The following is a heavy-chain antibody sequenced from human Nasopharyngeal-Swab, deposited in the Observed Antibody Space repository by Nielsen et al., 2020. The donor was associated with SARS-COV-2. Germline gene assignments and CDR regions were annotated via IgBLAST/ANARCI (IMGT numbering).Heavy chain of an antibody. CDR3: ARGRIAVAAVDP. V-gene: IGHV3-74*03. D-gene: IGHD6-19*01. Sequence: GESLKISCAASGFAFSNYWMHWVRQAPGKGLVWVSRITPDGYGTMYADSVKGRFIISKDNAKNTLNLQMNSLRAEDTAPYYCARGRIAVAAVDPWGQGILVTVSS. CDR2: ITPDGYGT. J-gene: IGHJ5*02. CDR1: GFAFSNYW.